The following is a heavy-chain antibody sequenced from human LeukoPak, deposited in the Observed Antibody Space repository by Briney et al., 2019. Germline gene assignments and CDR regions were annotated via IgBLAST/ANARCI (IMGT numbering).Heavy chain of an antibody. CDR3: ARVVKYSSGPLTDLLPYYFDS. D-gene: IGHD6-19*01. V-gene: IGHV1-3*03. Sequence: ASVKVSCKASGCTFTSYAMHWVRQAPGQRLEWMGWINAGNGNTKYSQEFQGRVTISRDTSATTVYMELSSLRSEDMAVYYCARVVKYSSGPLTDLLPYYFDSWGQGTLVTVSS. J-gene: IGHJ4*02. CDR1: GCTFTSYA. CDR2: INAGNGNT.